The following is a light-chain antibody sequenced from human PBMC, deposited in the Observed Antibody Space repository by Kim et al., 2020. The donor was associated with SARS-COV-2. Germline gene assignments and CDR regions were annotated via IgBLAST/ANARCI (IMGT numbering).Light chain of an antibody. CDR3: QQRTNWPT. CDR2: EVS. J-gene: IGKJ2*01. V-gene: IGKV3-11*01. Sequence: LSLSPGERATISGRASQSVNNYLAWYQQKPGQAPRLLIYEVSTRATGIPDRFSGSGSGTDFTLTISSLEPEDFAVYYCQQRTNWPTFGQGTKLEI. CDR1: QSVNNY.